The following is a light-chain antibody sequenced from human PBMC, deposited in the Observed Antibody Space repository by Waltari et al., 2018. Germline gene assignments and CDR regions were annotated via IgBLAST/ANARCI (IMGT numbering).Light chain of an antibody. CDR1: ASNIGSAT. Sequence: QSVLSQPPSPSGTPGQRVSSACSGGASNIGSATVNWYQHLPGTAPTLLFYRDYLGPSGVPDRSSGSKSGTSAALAISGLQPEDAADYFCTAWDSSLKGLLFGGGTRLTVL. CDR3: TAWDSSLKGLL. J-gene: IGLJ2*01. CDR2: RDY. V-gene: IGLV1-44*01.